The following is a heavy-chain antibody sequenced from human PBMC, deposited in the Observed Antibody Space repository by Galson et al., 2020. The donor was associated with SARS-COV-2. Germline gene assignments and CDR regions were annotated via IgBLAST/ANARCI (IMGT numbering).Heavy chain of an antibody. CDR2: INQSGTS. CDR3: AIGWQQLKLWTIRRMDGQQGPSRPSWFDP. J-gene: IGHJ5*02. D-gene: IGHD6-13*01. V-gene: IGHV4-34*01. CDR1: GGSFSGHY. Sequence: SETLSLTCAVSGGSFSGHYWTWIRQPPGKGLEWIGEINQSGTSSYNPSLQSRVTISVDTSRNQFSLQVTSMTAADTAIYYCAIGWQQLKLWTIRRMDGQQGPSRPSWFDPWGQGIQVTVSS.